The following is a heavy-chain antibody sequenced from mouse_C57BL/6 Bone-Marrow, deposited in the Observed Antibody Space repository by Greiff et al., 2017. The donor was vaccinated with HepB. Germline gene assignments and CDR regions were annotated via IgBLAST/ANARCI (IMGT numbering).Heavy chain of an antibody. CDR3: TTLYDYAAWFAY. J-gene: IGHJ3*01. V-gene: IGHV14-4*01. Sequence: VQLKESGAELVRPGASVKLSCTASGFNIKDGYMHWVKQRPEQGLEWIGWIDPENGDTEYASKFQGKATITADTSSNTAYLQLSSLTSEDTAVYYCTTLYDYAAWFAYWGQGTLVTVSA. CDR1: GFNIKDGY. D-gene: IGHD2-4*01. CDR2: IDPENGDT.